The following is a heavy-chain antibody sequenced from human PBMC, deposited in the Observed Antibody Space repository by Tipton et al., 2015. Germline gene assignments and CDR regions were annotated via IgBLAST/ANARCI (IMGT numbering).Heavy chain of an antibody. CDR2: INPDSGDT. J-gene: IGHJ5*02. CDR1: GYIFNGYY. V-gene: IGHV1-2*02. Sequence: QLVQSGAEMKQPGASVKVSCKASGYIFNGYYIHWVRQAPGQGLEWMGWINPDSGDTDYGQKFKGRVSMARDTSISTAYMELSRLTSDDTAVYYCARGGPTIWNWFDPWGQGTLVTVSS. D-gene: IGHD3-9*01. CDR3: ARGGPTIWNWFDP.